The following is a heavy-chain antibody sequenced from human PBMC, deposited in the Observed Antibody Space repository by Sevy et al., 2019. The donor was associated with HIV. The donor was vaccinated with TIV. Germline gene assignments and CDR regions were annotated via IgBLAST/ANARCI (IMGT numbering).Heavy chain of an antibody. CDR3: AQALGVGVGATRRFYYYYGMDV. D-gene: IGHD1-26*01. V-gene: IGHV3-30*18. CDR1: GFTFSSYG. Sequence: GGYLRLSCAASGFTFSSYGMHCVRQAPGKGLEWVAVISYDGSNKYYADSVKGRFTISRDNSKNTLYLQMNSLRAEDTAVYYVAQALGVGVGATRRFYYYYGMDVWGQGTMVIVSS. J-gene: IGHJ6*02. CDR2: ISYDGSNK.